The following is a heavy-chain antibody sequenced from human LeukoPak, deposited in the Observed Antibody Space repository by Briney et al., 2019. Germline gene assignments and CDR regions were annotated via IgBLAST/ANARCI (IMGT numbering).Heavy chain of an antibody. CDR2: VYYSGST. J-gene: IGHJ5*02. V-gene: IGHV4-59*01. Sequence: SETLSLTCTVSGGSISTYYWSWIRQPPGKGLEWIGYVYYSGSTNYNPSLKSRVTMSVDTSKNQFSLKLSSVTAADTAVYYCATTGPYPTNWLDPWGQGTLVTVSS. CDR1: GGSISTYY. D-gene: IGHD4-11*01. CDR3: ATTGPYPTNWLDP.